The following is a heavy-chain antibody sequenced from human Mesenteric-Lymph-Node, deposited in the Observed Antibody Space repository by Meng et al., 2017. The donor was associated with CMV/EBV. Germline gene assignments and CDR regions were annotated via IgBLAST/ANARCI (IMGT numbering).Heavy chain of an antibody. D-gene: IGHD6-13*01. Sequence: GGSISSSNWWRWVRQPPGEGQEWIGEIFDTGNTKYHPAHKRRITMCLDKAKNQFPLNLTSVTATDAAVYYCAGGGGDSSSWYAPFDYWGQGTLVTVSS. J-gene: IGHJ4*02. CDR2: IFDTGNT. V-gene: IGHV4/OR15-8*02. CDR1: GGSISSSNW. CDR3: AGGGGDSSSWYAPFDY.